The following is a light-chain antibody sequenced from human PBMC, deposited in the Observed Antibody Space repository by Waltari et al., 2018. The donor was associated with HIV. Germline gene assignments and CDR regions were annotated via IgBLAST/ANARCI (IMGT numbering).Light chain of an antibody. CDR2: SND. CDR1: NSNIGRNT. Sequence: QSVLTQPPSASGTPGQRVTISCSGSNSNIGRNTVNWYRQIPGTAPRLLIYSNDRRPSGVPDHFSGSRSGTSASLAISGLQSEDEADYYCAAWDHSPEGLVFGGGTKLTVL. V-gene: IGLV1-44*01. J-gene: IGLJ2*01. CDR3: AAWDHSPEGLV.